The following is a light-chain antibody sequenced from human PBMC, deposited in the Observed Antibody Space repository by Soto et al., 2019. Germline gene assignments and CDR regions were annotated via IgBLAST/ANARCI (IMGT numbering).Light chain of an antibody. CDR1: QSVSSY. CDR3: HQYGSSPYT. J-gene: IGKJ2*01. CDR2: DAS. V-gene: IGKV3-11*01. Sequence: EIVLTQSPATLSLSPGERATLSCRASQSVSSYLAWYQQKPGQAPRLLIYDASNRATGIPARFSGSGSGTDFTLTISSLEPEDSAVYYCHQYGSSPYTFGQGTKVDIK.